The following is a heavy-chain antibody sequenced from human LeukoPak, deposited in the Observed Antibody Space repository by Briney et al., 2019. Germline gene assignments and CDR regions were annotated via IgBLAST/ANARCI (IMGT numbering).Heavy chain of an antibody. V-gene: IGHV4-30-2*01. CDR3: ARASLGIQSIGY. J-gene: IGHJ4*02. Sequence: SETLSLTCTVSGGSISSGGYYWSWIRQPPGKGLEWIGYIYHSGSTYYNPSLKSRVTISVDRSKNQFSLKLSSVTAADTAVYYCARASLGIQSIGYWGQGTLVTVSS. CDR2: IYHSGST. CDR1: GGSISSGGYY. D-gene: IGHD7-27*01.